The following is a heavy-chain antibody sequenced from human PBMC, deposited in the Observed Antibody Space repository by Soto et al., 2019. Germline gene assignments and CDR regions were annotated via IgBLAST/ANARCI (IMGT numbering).Heavy chain of an antibody. Sequence: GGSLRLSCAASGFTFSDYYMSWIRQAPGKGLEWVSYISSSGSTIYYADSVKGRFTISRDNAKNSLYLQMNSLRAEDTAVYYCARDQLVDRSSSWIADYYGMDVWGQGTTVTVSS. CDR3: ARDQLVDRSSSWIADYYGMDV. D-gene: IGHD6-13*01. V-gene: IGHV3-11*01. CDR2: ISSSGSTI. CDR1: GFTFSDYY. J-gene: IGHJ6*02.